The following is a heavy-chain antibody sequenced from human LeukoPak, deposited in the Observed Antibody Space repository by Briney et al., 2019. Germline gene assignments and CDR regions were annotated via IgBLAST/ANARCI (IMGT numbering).Heavy chain of an antibody. V-gene: IGHV4-4*07. CDR1: GASISSYY. J-gene: IGHJ5*02. CDR3: ARRSVAGPYNWFDP. CDR2: IDTSGST. D-gene: IGHD6-19*01. Sequence: SETLSLTCTVSGASISSYYWSWIRQPAGKGLEWIGRIDTSGSTNYNPSLKRRVTISVDKSKNQFSLKLSSVPAADTAVYYCARRSVAGPYNWFDPWGQGTLVTVSS.